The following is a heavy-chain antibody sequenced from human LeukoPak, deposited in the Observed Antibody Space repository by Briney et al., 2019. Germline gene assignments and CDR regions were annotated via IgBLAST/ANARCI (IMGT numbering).Heavy chain of an antibody. CDR3: AKDGGLWVSAHWGDS. Sequence: GGSLRLSCAASGFTFSSYAMSWVRQTPGKGLEWVSAISGSGGSTYYADSVKGRFTVSRDNSKNTLFLQMNSLRAEDTAVYYCAKDGGLWVSAHWGDSWGRGTLVTVSS. D-gene: IGHD7-27*01. J-gene: IGHJ4*02. CDR2: ISGSGGST. CDR1: GFTFSSYA. V-gene: IGHV3-23*01.